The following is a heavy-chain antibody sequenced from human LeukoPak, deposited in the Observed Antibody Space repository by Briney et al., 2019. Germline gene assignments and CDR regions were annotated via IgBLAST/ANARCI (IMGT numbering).Heavy chain of an antibody. CDR1: GYSISSGYY. V-gene: IGHV4-38-2*02. CDR3: ARRPDTYQDY. D-gene: IGHD1-14*01. J-gene: IGHJ4*02. CDR2: IHHSGST. Sequence: SETLSLTCSVSGYSISSGYYWGWIRQPPGKGLEWIGTIHHSGSTYYNPSLKSRVTISVDTSKNQFSLKLSSVTAADTAGCYCARRPDTYQDYWGQGTLVTVYS.